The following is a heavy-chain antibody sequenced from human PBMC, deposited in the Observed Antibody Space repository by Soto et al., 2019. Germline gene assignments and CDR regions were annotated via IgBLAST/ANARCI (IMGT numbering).Heavy chain of an antibody. Sequence: QVQLVQSGAEMKEPGSSVKVSCKTSGGTFSSSAISWLRQAPGQGLEWMGGIIPLFRTPAYAQKFQGRVTIAADESTSTAYMELSSLRSEDTAVYYCARDNDRLQLGGNYYYILDVWGQGTKITVSS. CDR2: IIPLFRTP. CDR3: ARDNDRLQLGGNYYYILDV. V-gene: IGHV1-69*12. D-gene: IGHD4-4*01. CDR1: GGTFSSSA. J-gene: IGHJ6*02.